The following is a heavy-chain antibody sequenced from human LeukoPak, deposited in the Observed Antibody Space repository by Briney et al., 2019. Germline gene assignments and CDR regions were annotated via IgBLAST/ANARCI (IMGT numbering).Heavy chain of an antibody. CDR3: VREGGIAAGPFDY. J-gene: IGHJ4*02. CDR1: GGSISSGSYY. V-gene: IGHV4-61*02. D-gene: IGHD6-13*01. CDR2: IYTSGST. Sequence: SETLSLTCTVSGGSISSGSYYWSWIRQPAGKGLEWIGRIYTSGSTYYNPSLKSRVTISVDTSKNQFSLKLSSVTAADTAVYYCVREGGIAAGPFDYWGQGTLVTVSS.